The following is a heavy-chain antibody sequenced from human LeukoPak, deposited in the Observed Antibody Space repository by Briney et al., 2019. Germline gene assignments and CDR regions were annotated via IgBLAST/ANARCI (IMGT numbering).Heavy chain of an antibody. CDR2: IYYNGYT. Sequence: SETLSLTCTVSGDSISSSIYYWGWIRHPPGKGLEWIGCIYYNGYTYYTSSLKSRVTIFVNTSKNQFSLKLISVTAADTAVYYCARQGGDTMVRGVVRDWFDPWGQGTLVTVSS. J-gene: IGHJ5*02. V-gene: IGHV4-39*01. CDR1: GDSISSSIYY. D-gene: IGHD3-10*01. CDR3: ARQGGDTMVRGVVRDWFDP.